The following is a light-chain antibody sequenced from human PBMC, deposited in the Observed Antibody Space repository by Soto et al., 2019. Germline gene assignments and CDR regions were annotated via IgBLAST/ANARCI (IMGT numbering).Light chain of an antibody. CDR2: WAS. Sequence: DIVMTQSPDSLAVSLGEGATINCKSSQSILYSGNNKNYLAWYQQKPGQPPKLLIYWASTRKSGVPDRFSGGGSGTDFTLTISSLQAEDVAVYYCQQYDETPHTFGGRTKVEI. J-gene: IGKJ4*01. CDR3: QQYDETPHT. CDR1: QSILYSGNNKNY. V-gene: IGKV4-1*01.